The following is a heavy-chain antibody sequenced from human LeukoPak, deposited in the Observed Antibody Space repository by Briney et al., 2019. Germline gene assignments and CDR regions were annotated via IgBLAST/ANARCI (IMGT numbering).Heavy chain of an antibody. V-gene: IGHV3-21*01. D-gene: IGHD6-13*01. CDR1: GFTFSSYS. Sequence: GGSLRLSCAASGFTFSSYSLSWVRQAPGKGLEWVSSISSSTTYIYYADSVKGRFTISRDNAKNSLYLQMNSRRAEDTAVYYCARVTSGITGGTYYYYYMDVWGKGTTVTVSS. CDR3: ARVTSGITGGTYYYYYMDV. CDR2: ISSSTTYI. J-gene: IGHJ6*03.